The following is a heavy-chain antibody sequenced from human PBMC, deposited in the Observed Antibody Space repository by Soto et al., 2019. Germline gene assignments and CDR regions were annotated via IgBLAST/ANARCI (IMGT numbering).Heavy chain of an antibody. CDR3: ARGYCSSTSGYTARNCFDP. V-gene: IGHV1-3*01. CDR2: INAGNGNT. D-gene: IGHD2-2*01. CDR1: GYTFTSYA. Sequence: QVQLVQSGAEVKKPGASVKVSCKASGYTFTSYAMHWVRQAPGQRLEWMGWINAGNGNTKYSQKFQGRVTITRDTSGRTADRELGSLRSEDTAVYCCARGYCSSTSGYTARNCFDPWGQGPLVTVSS. J-gene: IGHJ5*02.